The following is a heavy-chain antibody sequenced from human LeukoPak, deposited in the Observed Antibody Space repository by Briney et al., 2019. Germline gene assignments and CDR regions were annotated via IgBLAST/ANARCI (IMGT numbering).Heavy chain of an antibody. CDR3: ARAGYSSGWA. J-gene: IGHJ5*02. CDR2: IFYSGNT. CDR1: GDSIGSSNW. V-gene: IGHV4-4*02. D-gene: IGHD6-19*01. Sequence: SGTLSLTCAVSGDSIGSSNWWSWVRQPPGKGLEWIGEIFYSGNTNYNPSLKGRVTMSVDTSKNQFSLKLSSVTAADTAVYYCARAGYSSGWAWGQGTLVTVSS.